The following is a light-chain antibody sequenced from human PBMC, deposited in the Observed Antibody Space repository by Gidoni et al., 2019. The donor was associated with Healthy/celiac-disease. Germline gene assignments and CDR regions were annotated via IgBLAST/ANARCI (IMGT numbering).Light chain of an antibody. CDR2: QDS. Sequence: SYELTQPPSVSVSPGQTASITCPGDKLGDKYACWYQQKPGQSPVLVNDQDSKRPAGIPERFSGSNSGNTATLTISGTQAMDEADYYCQAWDSSTAVFGTGTKVTVL. V-gene: IGLV3-1*01. CDR1: KLGDKY. CDR3: QAWDSSTAV. J-gene: IGLJ1*01.